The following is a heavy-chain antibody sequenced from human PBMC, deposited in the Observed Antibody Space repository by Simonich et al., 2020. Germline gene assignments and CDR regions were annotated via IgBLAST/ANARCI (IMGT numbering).Heavy chain of an antibody. J-gene: IGHJ5*02. Sequence: QVQLQQWGAGLLKPSETLSLTFAVYVWSFSGYYWSWIRQPPGKGRGWLGEINHSGSPNNNPSLKSRVTISVDTSKNQFSLKLSSVTAADTAVYYCARCGLVNYDILTGYHNWFDPWGQGTLVTVSS. D-gene: IGHD3-9*01. CDR2: INHSGSP. CDR3: ARCGLVNYDILTGYHNWFDP. V-gene: IGHV4-34*01. CDR1: VWSFSGYY.